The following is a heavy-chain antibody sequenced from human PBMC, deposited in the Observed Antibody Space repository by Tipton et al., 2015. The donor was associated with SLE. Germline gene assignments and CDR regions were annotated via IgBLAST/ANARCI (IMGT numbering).Heavy chain of an antibody. D-gene: IGHD5-12*01. Sequence: LRLSCTVSGGSISSYYWSWIRQPAGKGLEWIGRIYTSGSTNYNPSLKSRVTMSVDTSKNQFSLKLSSVTAADTAVYYCARVMDLDYYGMDVWGQGTTVTVSS. CDR2: IYTSGST. J-gene: IGHJ6*02. CDR1: GGSISSYY. CDR3: ARVMDLDYYGMDV. V-gene: IGHV4-4*07.